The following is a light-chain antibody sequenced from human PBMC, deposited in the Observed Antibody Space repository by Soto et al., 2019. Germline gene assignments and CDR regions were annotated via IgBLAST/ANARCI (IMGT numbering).Light chain of an antibody. V-gene: IGKV3-20*01. CDR3: EQYGSSSVT. CDR2: GAS. J-gene: IGKJ1*01. Sequence: EIVLTQSPGTLSLSPGERATLSCRASQSVRYSYLAWYQQKPGQAPRLLIYGASSRATGIPDRFICCGSGRYFSLTTSSLEPDDFEAYYWEQYGSSSVTFGQGTKVEVK. CDR1: QSVRYSY.